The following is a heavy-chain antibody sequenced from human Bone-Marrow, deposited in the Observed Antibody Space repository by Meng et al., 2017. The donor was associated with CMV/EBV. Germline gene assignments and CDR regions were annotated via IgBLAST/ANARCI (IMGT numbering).Heavy chain of an antibody. J-gene: IGHJ4*02. CDR2: IFSNDEK. V-gene: IGHV2-26*01. CDR3: ATTQRDGGIFFDY. CDR1: GFSLSNARMG. D-gene: IGHD2-15*01. Sequence: SGPTLVKPTETLTLTCTVSGFSLSNARMGVSWIRQPPGKALEWLAHIFSNDEKSYSTSLKNSLTISKDTSKSQVVLTMTNMDPVDTATYYCATTQRDGGIFFDYWGQGTLVTVSS.